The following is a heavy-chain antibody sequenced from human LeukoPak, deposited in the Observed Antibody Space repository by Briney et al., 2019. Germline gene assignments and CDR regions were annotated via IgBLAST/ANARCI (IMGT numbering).Heavy chain of an antibody. Sequence: PSETLSLTCAVYGGSFSGYYWSWIRQPPGKGLEWIGEINRSGSTNYNPSLKSRVTISVDTSKNQFSLKLSSVTAADTAVYYCARGRDYYDSSALSYWGQGTLVTVSS. CDR3: ARGRDYYDSSALSY. J-gene: IGHJ4*02. CDR1: GGSFSGYY. CDR2: INRSGST. V-gene: IGHV4-34*01. D-gene: IGHD3-22*01.